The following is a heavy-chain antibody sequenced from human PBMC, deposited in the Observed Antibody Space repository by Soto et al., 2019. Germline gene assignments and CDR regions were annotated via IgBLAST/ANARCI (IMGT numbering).Heavy chain of an antibody. Sequence: PGESLKISCKGSGYSFSIYWIGWVRHMPGKGLEWMGRIDPSDSYTNYSPSFQGHVTISADKSVSTAYLQWSSLKASDTAMYYCARHRQWLVHRGDAFDIWGQGTMVTVSS. CDR1: GYSFSIYW. J-gene: IGHJ3*02. V-gene: IGHV5-10-1*01. CDR2: IDPSDSYT. CDR3: ARHRQWLVHRGDAFDI. D-gene: IGHD6-19*01.